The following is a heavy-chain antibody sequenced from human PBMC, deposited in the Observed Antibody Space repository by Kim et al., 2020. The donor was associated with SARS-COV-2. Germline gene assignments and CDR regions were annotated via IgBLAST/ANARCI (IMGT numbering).Heavy chain of an antibody. V-gene: IGHV1-69*04. CDR1: GGTFSSYA. D-gene: IGHD3-3*01. CDR3: ARDPPYGFWSGYYNYYYYMDV. Sequence: SVKVSCKASGGTFSSYAISWVRQAPGQGLEWMGRIIPILGIANYAQKFQGRVTITADKSTSTAYMELSSLRSEDTAVYYCARDPPYGFWSGYYNYYYYMDVWGKGTTVTVSS. J-gene: IGHJ6*03. CDR2: IIPILGIA.